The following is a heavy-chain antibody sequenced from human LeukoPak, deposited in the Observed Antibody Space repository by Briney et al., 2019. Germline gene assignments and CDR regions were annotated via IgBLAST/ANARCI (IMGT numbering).Heavy chain of an antibody. CDR1: GFTFSGYG. V-gene: IGHV3-23*01. Sequence: GGSLRLSCAASGFTFSGYGMSWVRQAPGKGLKWVSAISGSGGSTYYADSVKGRITISRDSSKNTLYLQMNSLRAEDTAVYYCAKGVGYCSGGSCQQFDYWGQGTLVTVSS. CDR2: ISGSGGST. D-gene: IGHD2-15*01. CDR3: AKGVGYCSGGSCQQFDY. J-gene: IGHJ4*02.